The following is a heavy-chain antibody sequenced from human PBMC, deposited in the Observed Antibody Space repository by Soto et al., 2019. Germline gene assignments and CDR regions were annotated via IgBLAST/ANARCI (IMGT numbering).Heavy chain of an antibody. CDR3: AREKQDIIMVRGVNNWFDP. CDR2: ISAYNGNT. V-gene: IGHV1-18*01. D-gene: IGHD3-10*01. CDR1: GYTFTSYG. J-gene: IGHJ5*02. Sequence: ASVKVSCKASGYTFTSYGISWVRQAPGQGLEWMGWISAYNGNTNYAQKLQGRVTMTTDTSTSTAYMELRSLRSDDTAVYYCAREKQDIIMVRGVNNWFDPWGQGTLVTVSS.